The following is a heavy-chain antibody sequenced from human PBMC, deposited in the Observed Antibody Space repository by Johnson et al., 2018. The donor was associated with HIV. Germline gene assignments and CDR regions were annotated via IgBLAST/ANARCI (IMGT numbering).Heavy chain of an antibody. D-gene: IGHD2-2*01. CDR3: ARNGLIPAAKGVAFDI. CDR1: GFSVSASY. Sequence: MQLVESGGGLVQPGGSMRLSCAASGFSVSASYMSWLRQAPGKALEWVSVIYRGGATYYAASVQGRFTISRDNSKNTLYLQMNSLRAEDTAVYYCARNGLIPAAKGVAFDIWGQGTTVTVSS. CDR2: IYRGGAT. J-gene: IGHJ3*02. V-gene: IGHV3-66*01.